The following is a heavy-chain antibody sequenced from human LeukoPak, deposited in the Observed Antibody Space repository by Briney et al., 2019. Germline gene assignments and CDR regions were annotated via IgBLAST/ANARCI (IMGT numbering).Heavy chain of an antibody. CDR3: ARDAVDTANAV. V-gene: IGHV3-74*01. CDR1: GFTFTTYW. Sequence: GGSLRLSCAASGFTFTTYWVHWVRQAPGKGLVWVSHINSDGSITSYADSVKGRFTISRDNAKNTLYLQMNSLRAEDTAVYYCARDAVDTANAVWGQGTTVTVSS. J-gene: IGHJ6*02. CDR2: INSDGSIT. D-gene: IGHD5-18*01.